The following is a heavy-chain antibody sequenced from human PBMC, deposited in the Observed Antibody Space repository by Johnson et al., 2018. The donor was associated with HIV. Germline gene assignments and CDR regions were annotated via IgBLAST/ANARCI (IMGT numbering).Heavy chain of an antibody. J-gene: IGHJ3*02. CDR2: LSNSGGTI. CDR3: ARSKDCSVSSCPDGFDI. D-gene: IGHD2-15*01. Sequence: QVQLVESGGGLVKPGGSLRLSCLASGFTFSDYYMSWIRQAPGKGLEWVSYLSNSGGTIYSADSVQGRFTISRDNAKNSLFLQMNSLRAEDTAVYYCARSKDCSVSSCPDGFDIWGQGTMVIVSS. V-gene: IGHV3-11*04. CDR1: GFTFSDYY.